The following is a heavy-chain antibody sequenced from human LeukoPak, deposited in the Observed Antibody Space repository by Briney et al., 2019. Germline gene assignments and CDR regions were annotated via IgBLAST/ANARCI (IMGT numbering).Heavy chain of an antibody. V-gene: IGHV3-30*02. CDR1: GFIFSDYG. J-gene: IGHJ4*02. CDR3: AKDLGSTRKYYYGSGSFDY. CDR2: IRYDGSNK. Sequence: GGSLRLSCAASGFIFSDYGMHWVRQAPGKGLEWVAFIRYDGSNKYYADSVKGRFTISRDNSKNTLYLQMNSLRAEDTAVYYCAKDLGSTRKYYYGSGSFDYWGQETLVTVSS. D-gene: IGHD3-10*01.